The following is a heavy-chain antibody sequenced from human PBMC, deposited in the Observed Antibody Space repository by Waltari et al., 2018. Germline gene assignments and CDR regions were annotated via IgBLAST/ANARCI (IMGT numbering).Heavy chain of an antibody. CDR3: ARGIAVAVYGLNV. J-gene: IGHJ6*02. D-gene: IGHD6-19*01. CDR1: GYTFTGYY. CDR2: INPNSGAT. Sequence: QVQLVQSGAEVKTPGASVKVSCQASGYTFTGYYIYWVRQAPGQGLEWMGWINPNSGATNFAQKFQGRVAMTRDTSISTAYMDLSRLRSDDTAVYYCARGIAVAVYGLNVWGQGTTVTVSS. V-gene: IGHV1-2*02.